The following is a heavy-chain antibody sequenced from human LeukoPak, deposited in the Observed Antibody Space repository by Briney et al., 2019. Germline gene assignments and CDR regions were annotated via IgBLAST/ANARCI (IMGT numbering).Heavy chain of an antibody. CDR2: INPNSGGT. D-gene: IGHD2-21*01. CDR3: ARDRAQIVVAIYYFDY. Sequence: ASVKVSCKASGYTFTGYYMHWVRQAPGQGLEWMGWINPNSGGTNYAQKLQGRVTMTTDTSTSTAYMELRSLRSDDTAVYYCARDRAQIVVAIYYFDYWGQGTLVTVSS. CDR1: GYTFTGYY. V-gene: IGHV1-2*02. J-gene: IGHJ4*02.